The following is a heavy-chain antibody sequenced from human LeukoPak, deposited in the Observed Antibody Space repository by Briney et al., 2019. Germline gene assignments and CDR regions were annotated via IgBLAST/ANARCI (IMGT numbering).Heavy chain of an antibody. CDR2: IYSGGST. CDR3: AKNYCGGDCYSVYGR. J-gene: IGHJ4*02. D-gene: IGHD2-21*02. CDR1: GFTVSSNY. V-gene: IGHV3-53*01. Sequence: GGSLRLSCAASGFTVSSNYMSWVRQAPGKGLEWVSVIYSGGSTYYADSVKGRFTISRDNSRNTVYLQMNSLRGEDTAVYYCAKNYCGGDCYSVYGRWGQGTLVTVSS.